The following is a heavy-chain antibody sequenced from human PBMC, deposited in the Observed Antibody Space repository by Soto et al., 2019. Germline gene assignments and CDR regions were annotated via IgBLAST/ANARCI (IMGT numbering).Heavy chain of an antibody. CDR1: GYTFTSYA. J-gene: IGHJ4*02. CDR2: IYAGNGNT. Sequence: GASVKVSCKASGYTFTSYAMHWVRQAPGQRLEWMGWIYAGNGNTNYAQKFQGRVTITRDTSTSTAYMELSSQRSEDIDVYYCARHDIVVVVAATLPCVPRDYWGQGTLVTVSS. V-gene: IGHV1-3*03. CDR3: ARHDIVVVVAATLPCVPRDY. D-gene: IGHD2-15*01.